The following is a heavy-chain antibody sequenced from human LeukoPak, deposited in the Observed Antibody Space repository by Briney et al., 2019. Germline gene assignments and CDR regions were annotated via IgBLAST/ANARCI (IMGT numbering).Heavy chain of an antibody. Sequence: SETLSLTCTVSGYSISSGYYWGWIRQPPGKGLEWIGSIYHSGSTYYNPSLKSRVTISVDTSKNQFSLKLSSVTAADTAVYYCAKGPKRGSITLIVGPTASYYMDVWGKETTVTVSS. D-gene: IGHD3-22*01. CDR1: GYSISSGYY. CDR2: IYHSGST. J-gene: IGHJ6*03. V-gene: IGHV4-38-2*02. CDR3: AKGPKRGSITLIVGPTASYYMDV.